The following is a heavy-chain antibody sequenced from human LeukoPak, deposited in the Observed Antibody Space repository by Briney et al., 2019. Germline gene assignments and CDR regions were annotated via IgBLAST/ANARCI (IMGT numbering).Heavy chain of an antibody. D-gene: IGHD3-9*01. Sequence: PSETLSLTCAVYGGSFSGYYWSWIRQPPGKGLEWIGEINHSGSTNYNPSLKSRVTISVDTSKNQFSLKLSSVTAADTAVYYCARVPVLRYFDWLLPGAFDIWGQGTMVTVSS. CDR1: GGSFSGYY. V-gene: IGHV4-34*01. CDR3: ARVPVLRYFDWLLPGAFDI. CDR2: INHSGST. J-gene: IGHJ3*02.